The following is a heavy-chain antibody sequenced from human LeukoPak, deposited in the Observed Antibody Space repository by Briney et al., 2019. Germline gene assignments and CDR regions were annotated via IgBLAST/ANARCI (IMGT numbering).Heavy chain of an antibody. D-gene: IGHD5-18*01. J-gene: IGHJ6*03. CDR1: GYTFTSYY. V-gene: IGHV1-46*03. CDR3: ARGGNSYGRATYYYCMDV. Sequence: ASVKVSCKASGYTFTSYYMHWVRQAPGQGLEWMGIINPSGGSTSYAQKFQGRVTMTRDTSTSTVYMELSSLRSEDTAVYYCARGGNSYGRATYYYCMDVWGKGTTVTVSS. CDR2: INPSGGST.